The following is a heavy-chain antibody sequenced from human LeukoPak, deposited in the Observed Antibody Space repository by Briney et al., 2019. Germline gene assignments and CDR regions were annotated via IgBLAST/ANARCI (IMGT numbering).Heavy chain of an antibody. Sequence: GGSLGLSCAASGFTFDDYAMHWVRQAPGKGLEWVSGISWNSGSIGYADSVKGRFTISRDNAKNSLYLQMNSLRAEDTALYYCAKDKGDYGDYYFDYWGQGTLVTVSS. V-gene: IGHV3-9*01. CDR3: AKDKGDYGDYYFDY. CDR1: GFTFDDYA. D-gene: IGHD4-17*01. J-gene: IGHJ4*02. CDR2: ISWNSGSI.